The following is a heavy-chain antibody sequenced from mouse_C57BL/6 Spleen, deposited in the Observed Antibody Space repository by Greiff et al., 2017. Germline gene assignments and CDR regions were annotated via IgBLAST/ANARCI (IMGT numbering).Heavy chain of an antibody. D-gene: IGHD2-2*01. J-gene: IGHJ2*01. V-gene: IGHV1-15*01. CDR2: IDPETGGT. CDR1: GYTFTDYE. CDR3: TRLMVTTLYFDY. Sequence: QVQLQQSGAELVRPGASVTLSCKASGYTFTDYEMHWVKQTPVHGLEWIGAIDPETGGTAYNQKFKGKAILTADKSSSTAYMELRSLTSEDSAVYYCTRLMVTTLYFDYGGQGTTLTVSS.